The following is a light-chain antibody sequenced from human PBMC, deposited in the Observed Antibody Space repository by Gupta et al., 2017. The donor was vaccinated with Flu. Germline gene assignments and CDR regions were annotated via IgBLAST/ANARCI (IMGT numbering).Light chain of an antibody. V-gene: IGLV7-43*01. CDR2: STN. J-gene: IGLJ3*02. Sequence: QTVVTQEPSLTVSPGGTVTLTCASSTGAVTSDYYPDWFQQKPGQAPRALMYSTNKRHSWTPARFSGSIVGGKAALTLSGVQPEDEADYYCLLFYGGARVFGGGTKLTVL. CDR1: TGAVTSDYY. CDR3: LLFYGGARV.